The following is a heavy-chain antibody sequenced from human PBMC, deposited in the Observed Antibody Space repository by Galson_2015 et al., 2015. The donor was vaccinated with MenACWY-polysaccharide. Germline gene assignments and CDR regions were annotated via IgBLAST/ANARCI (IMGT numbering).Heavy chain of an antibody. J-gene: IGHJ6*03. V-gene: IGHV3-30*04. CDR1: GTSFRGYA. Sequence: SLRLSCAVSGTSFRGYAMHWVRQAPGKGLEWVAVVSYDGSRQKYGEAVKGRFTISRDNSKKTVYLQVNSLRPEDTAIYSCARDGCSCPNCHDYYNYYMDVWGRGTPVIVSS. D-gene: IGHD2-2*01. CDR2: VSYDGSRQ. CDR3: ARDGCSCPNCHDYYNYYMDV.